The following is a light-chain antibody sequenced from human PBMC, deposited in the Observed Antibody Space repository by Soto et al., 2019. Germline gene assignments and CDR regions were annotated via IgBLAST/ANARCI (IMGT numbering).Light chain of an antibody. V-gene: IGKV3-11*01. CDR3: QQRSNA. Sequence: EIVMTQSPGTLSFSPGERATLSCRASQSVSRYLGWYQQKPGQAPRLLIYDASNGATGIPVRFSGRGSGTDFTLTISSLEPEDFAVYYCQQRSNAFGQGTKVDI. J-gene: IGKJ1*01. CDR1: QSVSRY. CDR2: DAS.